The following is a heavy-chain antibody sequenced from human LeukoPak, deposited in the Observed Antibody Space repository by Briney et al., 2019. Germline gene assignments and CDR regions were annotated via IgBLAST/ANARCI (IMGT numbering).Heavy chain of an antibody. Sequence: SETLSLTCSVSRGSISSHYWTWIRQPPGKGLEWIGYIYYSGSTNYNPSLKRRVTMSVDRSRNQFSLKLASVTSADTAVYYCAREHLRATAFWGRGIQVTVPS. CDR3: AREHLRATAF. V-gene: IGHV4-59*11. CDR1: RGSISSHY. D-gene: IGHD1-26*01. CDR2: IYYSGST. J-gene: IGHJ4*02.